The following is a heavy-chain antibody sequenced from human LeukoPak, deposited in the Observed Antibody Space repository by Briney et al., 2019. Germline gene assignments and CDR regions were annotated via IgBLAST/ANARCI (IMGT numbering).Heavy chain of an antibody. D-gene: IGHD5-12*01. V-gene: IGHV3-48*04. Sequence: PGGSLRLSCVASGFTFSSYSMSWVRQAPGKGLEWVSYISSSSSTIYYADSVKGRFTISRDNAKNSLYLQMNSLRAEDTAVYYCARVDIVATITYDYWGQGTLVTVSS. CDR2: ISSSSSTI. CDR1: GFTFSSYS. CDR3: ARVDIVATITYDY. J-gene: IGHJ4*02.